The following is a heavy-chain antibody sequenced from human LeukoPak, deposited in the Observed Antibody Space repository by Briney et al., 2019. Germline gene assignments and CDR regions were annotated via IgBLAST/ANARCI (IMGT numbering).Heavy chain of an antibody. Sequence: SETLSLTCTVSSGSISTSNYYWGWVRQPPGKGLEWIGYIYYSGSTNYNPSLKSRVTISVDTSKNQFSLKLSSVTAADTAVYYCARDRLILFHWGQGTLVTVSS. CDR1: SGSISTSNYY. J-gene: IGHJ4*02. CDR2: IYYSGST. D-gene: IGHD2-21*01. CDR3: ARDRLILFH. V-gene: IGHV4-61*01.